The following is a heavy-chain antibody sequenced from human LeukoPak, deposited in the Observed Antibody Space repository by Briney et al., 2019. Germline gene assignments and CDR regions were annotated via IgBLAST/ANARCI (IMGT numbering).Heavy chain of an antibody. J-gene: IGHJ4*02. Sequence: ASETLSLTCTVSGGSISSSSYYWGWIRQPPGKGLEWIGSIYYSGSTYYNPSLKSRVTISVDTSKNQFSLKLSSVTAADTAVYYCAREYSSSSGGIDYWGQGTLVTVSS. V-gene: IGHV4-39*07. CDR1: GGSISSSSYY. D-gene: IGHD6-6*01. CDR2: IYYSGST. CDR3: AREYSSSSGGIDY.